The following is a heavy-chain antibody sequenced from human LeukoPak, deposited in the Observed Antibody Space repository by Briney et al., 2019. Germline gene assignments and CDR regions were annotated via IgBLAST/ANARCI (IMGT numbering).Heavy chain of an antibody. V-gene: IGHV3-7*01. Sequence: PGGSLRLSCAASGFTFSSYWMSWVRQAPGKGLEWVGNIKQDGSVKYYVDSVKGRFTISRDNAKNSLHVQMNSLRAEDTAVYYCARDLGYSSGWYGSYFDYWGQGTLVTVSS. CDR2: IKQDGSVK. CDR3: ARDLGYSSGWYGSYFDY. J-gene: IGHJ4*02. CDR1: GFTFSSYW. D-gene: IGHD6-19*01.